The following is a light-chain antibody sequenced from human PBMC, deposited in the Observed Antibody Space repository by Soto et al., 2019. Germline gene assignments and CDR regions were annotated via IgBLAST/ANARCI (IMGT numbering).Light chain of an antibody. CDR3: CSYAGSGTLV. V-gene: IGLV2-23*02. CDR2: EVT. J-gene: IGLJ2*01. CDR1: SSDVGTYNL. Sequence: QSALTQPASVSGSPGQSITISCTGTSSDVGTYNLVSWYQQYPGKSPKLVIYEVTKWPSGISNRFSGSKSGNTASLTISGIQAEDEADYYCCSYAGSGTLVFGGGTKLTVL.